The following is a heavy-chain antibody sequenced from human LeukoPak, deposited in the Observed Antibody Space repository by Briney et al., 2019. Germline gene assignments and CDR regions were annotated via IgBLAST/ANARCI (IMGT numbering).Heavy chain of an antibody. CDR3: TRDLGYCTSTRCYGGWFDP. CDR1: GFTFSNYW. D-gene: IGHD2-2*01. Sequence: GGSLRLSCAASGFTFSNYWMHWVRQVPGKGLVWVSRIITDSSITNYGDSVKGRFTISRDNAKNTLYLQMNSLRAEDTAVYYCTRDLGYCTSTRCYGGWFDPWGQGTLVTVSS. CDR2: IITDSSIT. J-gene: IGHJ5*02. V-gene: IGHV3-74*01.